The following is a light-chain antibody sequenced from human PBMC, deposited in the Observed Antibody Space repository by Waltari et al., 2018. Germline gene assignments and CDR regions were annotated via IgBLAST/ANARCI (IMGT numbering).Light chain of an antibody. CDR1: SLRRFF. V-gene: IGLV3-19*01. J-gene: IGLJ2*01. Sequence: SSELTQDPAMSVAPGQTVTLTCHGDSLRRFFASWYQQRPGQAPFLVVYGYTTRPPGIPDRFSGSTSGGTAFLTITGAQADDEAVYFCHSRDTTSTRVFGGGTRLTV. CDR2: GYT. CDR3: HSRDTTSTRV.